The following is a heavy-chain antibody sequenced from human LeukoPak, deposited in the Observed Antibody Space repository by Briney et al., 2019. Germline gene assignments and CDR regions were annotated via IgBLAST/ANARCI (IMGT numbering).Heavy chain of an antibody. J-gene: IGHJ6*03. Sequence: GESLKISCKGSGYSFTSYWIGWVRQMPGKGLEWMGIIYPGDSDTRYSPSFQGQVTISADKSISTAYLQWSSLKASDTAMYYCARQGLSKKYYFYMDVWGKGTTVTVSS. CDR2: IYPGDSDT. CDR3: ARQGLSKKYYFYMDV. V-gene: IGHV5-51*01. CDR1: GYSFTSYW. D-gene: IGHD2/OR15-2a*01.